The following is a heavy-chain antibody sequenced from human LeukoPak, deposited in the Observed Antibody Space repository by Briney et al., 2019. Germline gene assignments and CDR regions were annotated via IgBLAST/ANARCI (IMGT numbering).Heavy chain of an antibody. CDR2: IYHSGST. Sequence: PSETLSLTCTVSGGSISSGGYYWSWIRQPPGKGLEWIGYIYHSGSTYYNPSLKSRVTISVDRSKNQFSLKLSSVTAADTAVYYCARAAHSAFDIWGQGTMVTVSS. CDR1: GGSISSGGYY. J-gene: IGHJ3*02. CDR3: ARAAHSAFDI. V-gene: IGHV4-30-2*01.